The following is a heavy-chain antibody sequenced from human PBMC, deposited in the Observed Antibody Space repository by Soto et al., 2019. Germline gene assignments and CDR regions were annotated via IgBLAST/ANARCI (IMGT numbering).Heavy chain of an antibody. Sequence: SVKVSCKASGGTFSSYAISWVRQAPGQGLEWMGGIIPIFGTANYAQKFQGRVTITADKSTSTAYMELSSLRSEDTAVYYCARAQAIAAAADGDYYYYYGMDVWGQGTTVTVSS. CDR3: ARAQAIAAAADGDYYYYYGMDV. D-gene: IGHD6-13*01. V-gene: IGHV1-69*06. J-gene: IGHJ6*02. CDR1: GGTFSSYA. CDR2: IIPIFGTA.